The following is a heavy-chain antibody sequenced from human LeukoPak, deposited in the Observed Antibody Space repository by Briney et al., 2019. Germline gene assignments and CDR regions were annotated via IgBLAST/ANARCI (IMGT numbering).Heavy chain of an antibody. V-gene: IGHV1-18*01. CDR2: TSAYNGNT. J-gene: IGHJ4*02. D-gene: IGHD6-13*01. CDR1: GYTFTSYG. CDR3: ARDKPGYSSSWYAYYFDY. Sequence: ASVKVSCKASGYTFTSYGISWVRQAPGQGLEWMGWTSAYNGNTNYAQKLQGRVTMTTDTSTSTAYMELGSLRSDDTAVYYCARDKPGYSSSWYAYYFDYWGQGTLVTVSS.